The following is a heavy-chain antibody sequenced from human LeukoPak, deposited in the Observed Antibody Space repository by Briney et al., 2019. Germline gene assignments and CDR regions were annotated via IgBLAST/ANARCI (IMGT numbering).Heavy chain of an antibody. J-gene: IGHJ4*02. V-gene: IGHV1-2*02. CDR3: ATERSGSYFPGDY. CDR1: GYTFTGYY. Sequence: ASVKVSCKASGYTFTGYYMHWVRQAPGQGLEWMGCINLNSGATRYAQMYQGRVTMTWDTSITTAYMELSSLTSDDTAVYCCATERSGSYFPGDYWGQGTLVTFSS. D-gene: IGHD1-26*01. CDR2: INLNSGAT.